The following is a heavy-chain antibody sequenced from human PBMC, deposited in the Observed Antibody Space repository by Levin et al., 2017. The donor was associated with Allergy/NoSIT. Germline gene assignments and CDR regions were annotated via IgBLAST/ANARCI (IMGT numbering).Heavy chain of an antibody. D-gene: IGHD4-23*01. CDR3: ATTVGSANVFDY. CDR2: IGSIISTI. J-gene: IGHJ4*02. CDR1: GFSFNLYN. Sequence: PGGSLRLSCAASGFSFNLYNMNWVRQAPGKGLEWVSFIGSIISTIHYADPLKGRFTISRDNAKSSLFLQMNSLRVEDTAVYYCATTVGSANVFDYWGQGTLVTVSP. V-gene: IGHV3-48*01.